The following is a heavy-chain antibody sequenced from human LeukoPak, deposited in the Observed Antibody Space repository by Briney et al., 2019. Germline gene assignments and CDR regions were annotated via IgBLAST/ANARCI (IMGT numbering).Heavy chain of an antibody. V-gene: IGHV3-48*03. CDR2: ISSSGSTI. Sequence: GGSLRLSRAASGFTFSSYEMNWVRQAPGKGLEWVSYISSSGSTIYNADSVKGRFTISRDNAKNSVYLQMNSLRAEDTAVYYCARYRSPLDSWGQGTLVTVSS. D-gene: IGHD3-16*02. CDR3: ARYRSPLDS. CDR1: GFTFSSYE. J-gene: IGHJ5*01.